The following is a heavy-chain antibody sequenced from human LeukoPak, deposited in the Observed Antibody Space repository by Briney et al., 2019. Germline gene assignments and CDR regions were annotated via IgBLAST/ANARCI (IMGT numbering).Heavy chain of an antibody. CDR2: IYHSGST. V-gene: IGHV4-4*02. CDR1: GGSISSSNW. J-gene: IGHJ5*02. D-gene: IGHD5-12*01. CDR3: AGGYSGYDWVANWFDP. Sequence: SETLSLTCAVSGGSISSSNWWSWVRQPPGKGLEWIGEIYHSGSTNYSPSLKSRVTISVDKSKNQFSLKLSSVTAADTAVYYCAGGYSGYDWVANWFDPWGQGTLVTVSS.